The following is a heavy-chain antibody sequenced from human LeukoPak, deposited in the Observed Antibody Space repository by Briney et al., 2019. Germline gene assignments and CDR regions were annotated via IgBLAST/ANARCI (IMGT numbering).Heavy chain of an antibody. CDR2: IDPNSGGT. V-gene: IGHV1-2*02. CDR3: ARELGLNAFDV. D-gene: IGHD7-27*01. J-gene: IGHJ3*01. Sequence: ASVKVSCKASGYTLTDNHLYWVRQAPGQGLEWMGWIDPNSGGTNFARNFQGRLTMTRDTSISTAYMELSRLTSDDTTVYYCARELGLNAFDVWGQGTMVTVSS. CDR1: GYTLTDNH.